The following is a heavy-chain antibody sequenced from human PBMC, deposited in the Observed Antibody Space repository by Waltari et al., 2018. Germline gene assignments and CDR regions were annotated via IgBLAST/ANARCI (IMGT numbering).Heavy chain of an antibody. V-gene: IGHV3-7*01. J-gene: IGHJ4*02. CDR2: IKEDGGEK. D-gene: IGHD3-10*01. Sequence: EVQLVESGGGLVQPGGSLRLSCAASGFTFSRSWRIWVRQATGKGLEWVANIKEDGGEKYYVDSGKGRFAISRDNADNSLYLQMNSLRAEDTAVYYCVRDGMRGGDFDYWGQGTLVTVSS. CDR1: GFTFSRSW. CDR3: VRDGMRGGDFDY.